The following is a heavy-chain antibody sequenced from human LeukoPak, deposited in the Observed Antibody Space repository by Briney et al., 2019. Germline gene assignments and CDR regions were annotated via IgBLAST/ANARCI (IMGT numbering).Heavy chain of an antibody. CDR3: AREYYDSSGYYRINYYYYGMDV. CDR1: GGTFSSYA. CDR2: IIPIFGTA. V-gene: IGHV1-69*13. Sequence: SVKVSCKASGGTFSSYATSWVRQAPGQGLEWMGGIIPIFGTANYAQKFQGRVTITADESTSTAYMELSSLRSEDTAVYYCAREYYDSSGYYRINYYYYGMDVWGQGTTVTVSS. D-gene: IGHD3-22*01. J-gene: IGHJ6*02.